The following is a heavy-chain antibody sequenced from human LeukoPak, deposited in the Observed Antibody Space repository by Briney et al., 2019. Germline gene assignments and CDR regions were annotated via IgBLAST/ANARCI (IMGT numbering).Heavy chain of an antibody. D-gene: IGHD3-3*01. V-gene: IGHV3-30-3*01. CDR1: GFSFSSYA. CDR2: ISYDGNSK. Sequence: PGGSLRLSCAASGFSFSSYAMHWVRQAPGKGLEWVAVISYDGNSKDYADSVRGRFTISRDNSKNTLYLQTNSLRAEDTAVYYCAKDNARFLEWSGGYFDYWGQGTLVTGSS. CDR3: AKDNARFLEWSGGYFDY. J-gene: IGHJ4*02.